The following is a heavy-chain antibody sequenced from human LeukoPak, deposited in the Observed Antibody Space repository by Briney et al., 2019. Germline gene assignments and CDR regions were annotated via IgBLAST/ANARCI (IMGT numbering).Heavy chain of an antibody. Sequence: GGSLRLSCAASGFTFRSYCMNWVRQAPGKGLEWVSYISTSSATVYYADSVRGRFTISRDNAKNSLYLQMSSLRAEDTAVYFCARTTYGDYWGQGTLVTVSS. CDR3: ARTTYGDY. D-gene: IGHD1-1*01. J-gene: IGHJ4*02. CDR1: GFTFRSYC. V-gene: IGHV3-48*04. CDR2: ISTSSATV.